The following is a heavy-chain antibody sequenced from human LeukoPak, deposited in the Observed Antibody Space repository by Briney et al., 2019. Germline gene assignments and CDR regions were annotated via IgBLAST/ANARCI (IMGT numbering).Heavy chain of an antibody. J-gene: IGHJ4*02. V-gene: IGHV3-23*01. D-gene: IGHD6-19*01. CDR3: AKEARRTSGWYFFDY. CDR2: INGNGVEI. CDR1: VFTFSTYV. Sequence: GGSLRLSCAASVFTFSTYVMTWVGQAPGTGMDWVSGINGNGVEIYYADSVRGRFTISRYSSHNELYLQMDSLRTEDTAVYYCAKEARRTSGWYFFDYWGQGTLVTVSS.